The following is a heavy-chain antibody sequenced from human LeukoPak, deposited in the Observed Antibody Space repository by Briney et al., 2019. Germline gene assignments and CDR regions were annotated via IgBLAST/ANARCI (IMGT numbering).Heavy chain of an antibody. CDR2: IYHSGRT. D-gene: IGHD6-6*01. Sequence: SETLSLTCAVSGGSITSSNWWCWVRQPPGKGLEWIGEIYHSGRTNYNPSLKSRVTMSVDKSKNQFSLKLNSVTRADTPVYCCAIVDPDSSSTLEVFDYWGQGTLVTVSS. CDR3: AIVDPDSSSTLEVFDY. CDR1: GGSITSSNW. V-gene: IGHV4-4*01. J-gene: IGHJ4*02.